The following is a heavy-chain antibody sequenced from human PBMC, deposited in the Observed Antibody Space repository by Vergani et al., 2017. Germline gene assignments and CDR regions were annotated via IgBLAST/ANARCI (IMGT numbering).Heavy chain of an antibody. J-gene: IGHJ4*02. CDR3: ARSGQGLDYYDSSGYYGGLDY. V-gene: IGHV3-7*03. CDR2: IKQEGSEK. CDR1: GFIFSSYW. Sequence: EVQLVESGGGLVQPGGSLRLSCAASGFIFSSYWMSWVRQAPGKGLEWVANIKQEGSEKYYVDSVKGRFTISRDNAKNSLYLQMNSLRAEDTAVYYCARSGQGLDYYDSSGYYGGLDYWGQGTLVTVSS. D-gene: IGHD3-22*01.